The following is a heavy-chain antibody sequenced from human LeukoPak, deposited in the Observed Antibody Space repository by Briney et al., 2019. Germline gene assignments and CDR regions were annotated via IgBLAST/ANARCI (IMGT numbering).Heavy chain of an antibody. J-gene: IGHJ6*03. Sequence: VASVKVSCKASGYTFTSYDINWVQQATGQGLEWMGWMNPNSGNIGYAQKFQGRVTITRNTSISTAYMELSSLRSEDTAVYYCAREQQLLGFGLDYYYMDVWGKGTTVTVSS. D-gene: IGHD6-13*01. V-gene: IGHV1-8*02. CDR1: GYTFTSYD. CDR3: AREQQLLGFGLDYYYMDV. CDR2: MNPNSGNI.